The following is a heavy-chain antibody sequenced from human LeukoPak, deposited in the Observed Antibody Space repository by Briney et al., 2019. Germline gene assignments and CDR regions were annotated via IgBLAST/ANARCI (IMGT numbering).Heavy chain of an antibody. CDR2: IIPIFGTA. CDR1: GGTFSSYA. V-gene: IGHV1-69*01. Sequence: SVKVSCKASGGTFSSYAISWVRQAPGQGLEWMGGIIPIFGTANYAQKFQGRVTITADESTSTAYMELSSQRSEDTAVYYCARSRGYDIPDWMGMDVWGKGTTVTVSS. CDR3: ARSRGYDIPDWMGMDV. J-gene: IGHJ6*04. D-gene: IGHD3-9*01.